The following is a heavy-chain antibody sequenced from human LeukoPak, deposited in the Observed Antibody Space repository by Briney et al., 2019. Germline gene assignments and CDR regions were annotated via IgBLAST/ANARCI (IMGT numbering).Heavy chain of an antibody. V-gene: IGHV1-69*13. CDR2: IIPIFDTP. CDR1: GGTFNKYV. Sequence: SSVKVSCKTSGGTFNKYVINWVRQAPGQGLEWMGGIIPIFDTPNYAQNFQDRVTITPDESTRPAYMELTSMGSEDTAVYYCARPLAAVGIHYFDHWGQGTLVTVSP. J-gene: IGHJ4*02. D-gene: IGHD6-13*01. CDR3: ARPLAAVGIHYFDH.